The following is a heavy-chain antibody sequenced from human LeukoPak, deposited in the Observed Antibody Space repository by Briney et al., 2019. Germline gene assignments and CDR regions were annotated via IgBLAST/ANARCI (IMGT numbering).Heavy chain of an antibody. Sequence: PGGSLRLSCAASGFTFNNYAMSWVRQAPGKGLEWVSAISGSDAGTYYADSVKGRFTISRDNSKNTLYLQMNSLRAEDTAVYYCARERGRWLQEYYFDYWGQGTLVTVSS. CDR3: ARERGRWLQEYYFDY. CDR2: ISGSDAGT. CDR1: GFTFNNYA. V-gene: IGHV3-23*01. D-gene: IGHD5-24*01. J-gene: IGHJ4*02.